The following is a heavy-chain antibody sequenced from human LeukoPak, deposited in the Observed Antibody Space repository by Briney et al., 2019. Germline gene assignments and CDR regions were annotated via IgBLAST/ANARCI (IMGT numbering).Heavy chain of an antibody. CDR1: GDSISSSSYY. CDR2: IYYSGST. V-gene: IGHV4-39*01. J-gene: IGHJ3*02. D-gene: IGHD6-13*01. Sequence: SETLSLTCTVSGDSISSSSYYWGWIRQPPGKGLEWIGSIYYSGSTYYNASLKSRLTISIDTSKNQFSLNLSFVTAADTAVYYCARQPGTIIWEAFDIWGQGTMATVSS. CDR3: ARQPGTIIWEAFDI.